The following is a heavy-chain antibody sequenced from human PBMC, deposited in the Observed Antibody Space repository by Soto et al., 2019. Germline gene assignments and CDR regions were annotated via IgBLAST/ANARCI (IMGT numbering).Heavy chain of an antibody. CDR1: GGSFSGYY. CDR2: INHSGST. D-gene: IGHD5-12*01. J-gene: IGHJ6*02. V-gene: IGHV4-34*01. CDR3: ARGSRNLPRIDGYPTGYYYVMDV. Sequence: SETLSLTCAVYGGSFSGYYWSWIRQPPGKGLEWIGEINHSGSTNYNPSLKSRVTISVDTSKNQFSLKLSSVTAADTAVYYCARGSRNLPRIDGYPTGYYYVMDVCGQGSTVTVYS.